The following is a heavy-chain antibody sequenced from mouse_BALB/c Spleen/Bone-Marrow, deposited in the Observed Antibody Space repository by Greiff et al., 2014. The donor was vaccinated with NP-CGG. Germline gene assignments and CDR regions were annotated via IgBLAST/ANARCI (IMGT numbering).Heavy chain of an antibody. CDR2: IWSDGST. D-gene: IGHD4-1*01. CDR3: ARTGTYYAMDY. CDR1: GFSLTSYG. J-gene: IGHJ4*01. V-gene: IGHV2-6*02. Sequence: QVQLKESGPGLGAPSQSLSITCTVSGFSLTSYGVHWVRQPPGKGLEWLVVIWSDGSTTYNSSLKSRLNIRKDNSKSQVFLKVNSLQTDDTAMYYCARTGTYYAMDYWGQGTSVTVSS.